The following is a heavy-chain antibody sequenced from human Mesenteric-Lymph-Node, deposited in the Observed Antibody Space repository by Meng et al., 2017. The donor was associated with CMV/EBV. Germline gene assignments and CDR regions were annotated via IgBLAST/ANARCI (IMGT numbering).Heavy chain of an antibody. CDR3: ARDTLTYSYGPGWIDP. CDR2: IFYSGSA. V-gene: IGHV4-39*02. CDR1: MALTSMSWHY. J-gene: IGHJ5*02. D-gene: IGHD3-10*01. Sequence: GPSLFMPPEHLSQKATAFMALTSMSWHYWGWTRQPQGKGLEWIGIIFYSGSAHYNPALESRVTISIDKSKNEFFLNLGSVTAADTAMYFCARDTLTYSYGPGWIDPWGQGTLVTVSS.